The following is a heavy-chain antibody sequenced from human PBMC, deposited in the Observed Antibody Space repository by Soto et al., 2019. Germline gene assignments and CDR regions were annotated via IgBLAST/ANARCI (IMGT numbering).Heavy chain of an antibody. CDR3: ARDWFGIDY. V-gene: IGHV1-18*01. D-gene: IGHD3-16*01. CDR1: GCTFTSYG. Sequence: QVQLVQSGAEVKKPGASVKVSCKASGCTFTSYGISWVRQAPGQGLEWMGWINPYNGNTNYAQKLQGRVTMTTDTPTNTAYMELRSLRSADTAVYYCARDWFGIDYWGQGTLVTVSS. J-gene: IGHJ4*02. CDR2: INPYNGNT.